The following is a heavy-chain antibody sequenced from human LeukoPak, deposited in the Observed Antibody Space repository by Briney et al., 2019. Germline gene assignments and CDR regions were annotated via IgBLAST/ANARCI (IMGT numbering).Heavy chain of an antibody. CDR2: TSGSGGRT. CDR3: AKASAFDISGYYFYYSVY. V-gene: IGHV3-23*01. Sequence: GGSLRLSCAASGFTFSSYAMSWVRQAAGKGLEWVSGTSGSGGRTYYADSVKGRFTIPRDNSKNTLYLQMNSLRAEDTAVYYFAKASAFDISGYYFYYSVYWGQGTLVTVSS. D-gene: IGHD3-22*01. CDR1: GFTFSSYA. J-gene: IGHJ4*02.